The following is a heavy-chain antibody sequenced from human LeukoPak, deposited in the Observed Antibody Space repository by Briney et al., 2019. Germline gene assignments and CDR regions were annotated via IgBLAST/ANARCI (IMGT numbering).Heavy chain of an antibody. Sequence: ASVKVSCKASEYTFTGYYMHWVRRAPGQGLEWMGWINPNSGGTNYAQKFQGRVTMTRDTSISTAYMDLSRLRSDDTAVYYCARVDCSSTSCYQSHYYYYYAMDVWGQGTTVTVSS. J-gene: IGHJ6*02. D-gene: IGHD2-2*01. CDR2: INPNSGGT. CDR3: ARVDCSSTSCYQSHYYYYYAMDV. CDR1: EYTFTGYY. V-gene: IGHV1-2*02.